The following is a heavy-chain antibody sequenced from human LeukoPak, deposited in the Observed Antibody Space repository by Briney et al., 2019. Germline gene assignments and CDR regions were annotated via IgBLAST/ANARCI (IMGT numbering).Heavy chain of an antibody. CDR2: IQYDGSNK. V-gene: IGHV3-30*02. J-gene: IGHJ4*02. D-gene: IGHD1-26*01. CDR1: GFTFSNYD. Sequence: PGGSLRLSCAASGFTFSNYDMHWVRQAPGKGLECVAIIQYDGSNKYYADSVKGRFTISRDNSKNTLFLQMNSLRAEDTAVYYCAKDLSGNYYFEYWGQGTLVTVSS. CDR3: AKDLSGNYYFEY.